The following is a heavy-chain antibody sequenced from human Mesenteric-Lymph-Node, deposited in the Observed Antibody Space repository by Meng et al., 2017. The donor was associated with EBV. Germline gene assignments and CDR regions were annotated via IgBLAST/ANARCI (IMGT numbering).Heavy chain of an antibody. CDR1: GLNFSRFW. Sequence: VESGGALGQHGGSLSLSCAASGLNFSRFWMHWVRQAPGKGLEWVSRTNENGAITTYADSVKGRFTISRDNAKNTLYLQMNSLRAEDTALYFCSRDLAGSDDFWGQGTLVTVSS. J-gene: IGHJ4*02. CDR3: SRDLAGSDDF. V-gene: IGHV3-74*03. CDR2: TNENGAIT. D-gene: IGHD1-14*01.